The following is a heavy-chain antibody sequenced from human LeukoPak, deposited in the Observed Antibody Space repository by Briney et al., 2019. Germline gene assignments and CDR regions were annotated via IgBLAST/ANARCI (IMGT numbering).Heavy chain of an antibody. CDR3: AKHYMGSSYNRGLDY. J-gene: IGHJ4*02. Sequence: SETLSLTCTVSGGSISSYYWSWIRQPPGKGLGWIGYIYYSGSTNYNPSLKSRVTISVDTSKNQFSLKLSSVTAADTAIYYCAKHYMGSSYNRGLDYWGQGTLVTVSS. V-gene: IGHV4-59*08. D-gene: IGHD3-10*01. CDR1: GGSISSYY. CDR2: IYYSGST.